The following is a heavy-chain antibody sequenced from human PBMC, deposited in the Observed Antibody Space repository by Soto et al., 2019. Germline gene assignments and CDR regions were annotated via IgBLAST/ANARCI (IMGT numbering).Heavy chain of an antibody. J-gene: IGHJ6*02. D-gene: IGHD2-2*01. CDR2: IIPISGTA. V-gene: IGHV1-69*01. CDR1: GGTFSSYA. CDR3: ARSQGSSTSLEIYYYYYYGMDV. Sequence: QVQLVQSGAEVQKPGSSVKVSCKASGGTFSSYAISWVRQAPGQGLEWMGGIIPISGTANYAQKFQGRVTIPAEESTSTAYMELSSLRSEDTAVYYCARSQGSSTSLEIYYYYYYGMDVWGQGTTVTVSS.